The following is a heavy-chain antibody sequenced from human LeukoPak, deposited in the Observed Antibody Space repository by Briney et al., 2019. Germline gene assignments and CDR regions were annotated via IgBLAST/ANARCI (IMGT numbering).Heavy chain of an antibody. V-gene: IGHV3-9*01. CDR3: AKGSYGSGSYVDY. CDR1: GFTFDDYA. CDR2: ISWNSGHI. Sequence: GGSLRLSCAASGFTFDDYAMHWVRQAPGKGLELVSGISWNSGHIGYEDSVKGRFTISRDNAKNSLYLQMNSLRAEDTALYYCAKGSYGSGSYVDYWGQGTLITVSS. D-gene: IGHD3-10*01. J-gene: IGHJ4*02.